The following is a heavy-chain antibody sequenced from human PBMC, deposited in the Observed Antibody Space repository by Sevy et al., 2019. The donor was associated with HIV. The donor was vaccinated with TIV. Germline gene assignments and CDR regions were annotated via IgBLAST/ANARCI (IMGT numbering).Heavy chain of an antibody. D-gene: IGHD6-19*01. CDR3: AKSRGSSGFLH. CDR1: GYTFNSYS. J-gene: IGHJ4*02. V-gene: IGHV1-18*01. CDR2: VSPHNADR. Sequence: ASVKVSCKTSGYTFNSYSITWVRQAPGQGLEWMGWVSPHNADRNVAQRFQGRVTLTTDTSTVTVYMERRSLRSDDTALYYCAKSRGSSGFLHWGPGTMVTVSS.